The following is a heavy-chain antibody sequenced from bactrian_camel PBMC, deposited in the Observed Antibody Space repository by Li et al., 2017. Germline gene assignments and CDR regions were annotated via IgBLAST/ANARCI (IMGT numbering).Heavy chain of an antibody. J-gene: IGHJ4*01. CDR1: GYTFSRGC. D-gene: IGHD6*01. V-gene: IGHV3-2*01. CDR2: ISSDGLRT. Sequence: QVQLVESGGGSVQAGGSLILSCDTSGYTFSRGCAAWFRQAPGEGLNWVSRISSDGLRTYYSDSVKGRFTISRDNAKEVLYLQMDSLKSEDTAVYFCAIEIRYGGRPGQGTQVTVS.